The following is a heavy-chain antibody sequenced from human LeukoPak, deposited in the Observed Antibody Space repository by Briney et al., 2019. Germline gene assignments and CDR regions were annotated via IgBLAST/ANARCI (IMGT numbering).Heavy chain of an antibody. V-gene: IGHV3-23*01. D-gene: IGHD3-10*01. J-gene: IGHJ4*02. CDR2: ISGSGGST. CDR1: GFTFSSYW. Sequence: GGSLRLSCAASGFTFSSYWMSWVRQAPGKGLEWVSAISGSGGSTYYADSVKGRFTISRDNSKNTLYLQMNSLRAEDTAVYYCAKDYGSGSYYTYYFDYWGQGTLVTVSS. CDR3: AKDYGSGSYYTYYFDY.